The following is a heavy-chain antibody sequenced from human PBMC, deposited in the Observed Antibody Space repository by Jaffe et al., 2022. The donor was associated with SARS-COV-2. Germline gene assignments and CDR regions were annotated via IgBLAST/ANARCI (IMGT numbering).Heavy chain of an antibody. J-gene: IGHJ6*03. D-gene: IGHD3-10*01. Sequence: EVQLVESGGGLVKPGGSLRLSCAASGFTFSDYSMNWVRLAPGEGLEWVSSISSSTTYIYYADSVRGRFTISRDNAKNSVSLQMNSLRADDTAVYYCARASHHYGSGHYYYYMDVWGKGITVTVSS. CDR1: GFTFSDYS. CDR3: ARASHHYGSGHYYYYMDV. CDR2: ISSSTTYI. V-gene: IGHV3-21*01.